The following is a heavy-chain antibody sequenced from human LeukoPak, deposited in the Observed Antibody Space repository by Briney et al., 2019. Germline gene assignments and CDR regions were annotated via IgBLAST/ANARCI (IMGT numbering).Heavy chain of an antibody. V-gene: IGHV4-34*01. CDR1: GGSFSGYY. D-gene: IGHD3-3*01. CDR3: ARDIYDFWTGYYTGRVYWFDP. J-gene: IGHJ5*02. CDR2: INHSGST. Sequence: SETLSLTCAVYGGSFSGYYWSWIRQPPGKGLEWIGEINHSGSTNYNPSLKSRVTISVDTSKNQFSLKLSSVTAAGTAVYYCARDIYDFWTGYYTGRVYWFDPWGQGTLVTVSS.